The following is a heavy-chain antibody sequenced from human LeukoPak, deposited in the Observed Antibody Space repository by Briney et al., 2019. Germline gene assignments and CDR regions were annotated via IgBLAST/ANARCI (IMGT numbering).Heavy chain of an antibody. CDR2: VSSRGDSI. J-gene: IGHJ1*01. CDR3: ARATSDFYDRSGNYYGYFQH. CDR1: GFSFSVYY. Sequence: GGSLRLSCAASGFSFSVYYMSWIRQTPGKGLEWLAFVSSRGDSIYYADSVKGRFTIPRDNANNSLFLQLSSLRVEDTAVYYCARATSDFYDRSGNYYGYFQHWGQGTPVIVSS. D-gene: IGHD3-22*01. V-gene: IGHV3-11*01.